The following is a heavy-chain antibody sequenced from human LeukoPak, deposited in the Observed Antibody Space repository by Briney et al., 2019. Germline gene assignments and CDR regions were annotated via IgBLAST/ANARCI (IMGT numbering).Heavy chain of an antibody. V-gene: IGHV3-48*03. Sequence: PGGSLRLSCAASGFTFSSYEMNWVRQAPGKGLEWVSYISSSGSTIYYADSVKGRFTISRDNAKNSLYLQMNSLRAEDTAVYYCARLHSSSGYYPPYYYYMDVWGKGTTVTISS. J-gene: IGHJ6*03. CDR3: ARLHSSSGYYPPYYYYMDV. CDR1: GFTFSSYE. D-gene: IGHD3-22*01. CDR2: ISSSGSTI.